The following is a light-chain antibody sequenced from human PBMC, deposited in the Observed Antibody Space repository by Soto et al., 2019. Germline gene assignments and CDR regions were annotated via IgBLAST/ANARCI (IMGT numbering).Light chain of an antibody. CDR2: DAS. CDR3: QQRNSWPLI. CDR1: QNVGGY. J-gene: IGKJ4*01. Sequence: IVLTQSPATLSLSPGERATLSCRASQNVGGYLAWYQQKPGQAPRLLISDASNRAAGIPARFSGIGSGTDFTLTISSLEPEDFAVYYCQQRNSWPLIFGGGTKVEIK. V-gene: IGKV3-11*01.